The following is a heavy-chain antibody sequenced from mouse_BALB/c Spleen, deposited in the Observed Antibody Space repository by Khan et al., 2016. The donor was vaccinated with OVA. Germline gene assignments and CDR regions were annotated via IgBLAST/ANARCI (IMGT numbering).Heavy chain of an antibody. CDR3: VRDGAYHRNDGWFAY. CDR1: GYTFTSYT. V-gene: IGHV1-4*01. CDR2: INPSNGYT. Sequence: QVQLQQSGAELARPGASVKMSCKASGYTFTSYTIHWIKLRPGQGLEWIGYINPSNGYTNYNQKIKDKATLTADKSSTTAYMELSSLTSDDSALYNCVRDGAYHRNDGWFAYWGQGTLVTVSA. D-gene: IGHD2-14*01. J-gene: IGHJ3*01.